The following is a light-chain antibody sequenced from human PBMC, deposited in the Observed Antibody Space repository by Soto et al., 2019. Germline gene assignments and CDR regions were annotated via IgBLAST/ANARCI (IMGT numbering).Light chain of an antibody. CDR2: EVY. CDR1: TTDVGGYDR. V-gene: IGLV2-14*01. J-gene: IGLJ3*02. Sequence: QSALTQPASVSGSPGQSITISCIGTTTDVGGYDRVSWYQHHPGKAPKMLIFEVYNRPSGISDRFSGSKSGDTASLTISGLQAEDEADYYCISYIPSTTTHWLFGGGTKLTVL. CDR3: ISYIPSTTTHWL.